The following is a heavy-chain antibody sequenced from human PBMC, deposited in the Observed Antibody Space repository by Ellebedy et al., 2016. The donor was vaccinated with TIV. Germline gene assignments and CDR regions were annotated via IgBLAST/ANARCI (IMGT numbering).Heavy chain of an antibody. CDR3: AREGVVGATLAY. CDR2: SRNKANSYTT. D-gene: IGHD1-26*01. CDR1: GFTFSDHY. V-gene: IGHV3-72*01. J-gene: IGHJ4*02. Sequence: GESLKISCAASGFTFSDHYMDWVRQAPGKGLEWVGRSRNKANSYTTEYAASVKGRFTISRDDSKNSLYLQMNSLKTEDTAVYYCAREGVVGATLAYWGQGTLVTVSS.